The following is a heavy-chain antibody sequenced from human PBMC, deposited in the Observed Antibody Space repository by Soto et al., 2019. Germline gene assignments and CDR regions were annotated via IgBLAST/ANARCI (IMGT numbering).Heavy chain of an antibody. D-gene: IGHD2-2*01. J-gene: IGHJ3*02. Sequence: EVQLLESGGGLVQPGGSLRLSCAASGLTFSSYAMTWVRQAPGKGLEWVSAISGSGYSTDYAASVKGRFTISRDNSKNTLYLQMNSLRVEDTAVYYCAKDMLSAAASDAFDIWGQGTMVTVSS. V-gene: IGHV3-23*01. CDR1: GLTFSSYA. CDR2: ISGSGYST. CDR3: AKDMLSAAASDAFDI.